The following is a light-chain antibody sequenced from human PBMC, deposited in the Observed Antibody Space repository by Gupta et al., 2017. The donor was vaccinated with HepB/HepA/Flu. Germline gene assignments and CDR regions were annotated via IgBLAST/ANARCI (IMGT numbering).Light chain of an antibody. CDR1: QSISSY. CDR2: AAS. V-gene: IGKV1-39*01. CDR3: QQRDNTPST. Sequence: DIQMTQSPSSLSASVGDRVTIACRASQSISSYLNWYQQKPGKAPELLIYAASGVQSGVPSRFSGSGSGTXFTLTIXRRQPEDFATYYCQQRDNTPSTFGXGTKVEIK. J-gene: IGKJ1*01.